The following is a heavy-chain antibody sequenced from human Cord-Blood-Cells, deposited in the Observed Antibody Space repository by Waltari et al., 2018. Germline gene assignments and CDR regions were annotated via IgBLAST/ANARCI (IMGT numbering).Heavy chain of an antibody. J-gene: IGHJ5*02. Sequence: QVQLQQWGAGLLKPSETLSLTCAVYGGSFSGYYWSWIRQPPGKGLEWIGEINHSGSTNYNPSLKRRVTISVDTSKNQFSLKLSSVTAADTAVYYCARNPRIVVVVAATFRGWFDPWGQGTLVTVSS. CDR3: ARNPRIVVVVAATFRGWFDP. CDR2: INHSGST. CDR1: GGSFSGYY. D-gene: IGHD2-15*01. V-gene: IGHV4-34*01.